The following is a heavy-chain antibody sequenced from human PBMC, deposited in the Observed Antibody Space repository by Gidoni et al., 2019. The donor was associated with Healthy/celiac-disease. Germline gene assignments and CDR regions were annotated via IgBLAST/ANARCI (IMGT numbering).Heavy chain of an antibody. CDR2: IWYDGSNK. Sequence: QVQLVESGGGVVQPGRSLRLSCAASGFTFSSYGMHWVRQAPGKGLEWVAVIWYDGSNKYYADSVKGRFTISRDNSKNTLYLQMNSLRAEDTAVYYCARDYYGSGSYAARYYGMDVWGQGTTVTVSS. V-gene: IGHV3-33*08. CDR1: GFTFSSYG. J-gene: IGHJ6*02. CDR3: ARDYYGSGSYAARYYGMDV. D-gene: IGHD3-10*01.